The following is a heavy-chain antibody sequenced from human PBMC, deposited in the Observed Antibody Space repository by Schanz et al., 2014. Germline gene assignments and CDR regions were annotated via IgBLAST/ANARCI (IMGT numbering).Heavy chain of an antibody. J-gene: IGHJ4*02. V-gene: IGHV1-46*01. Sequence: QVQLVQSGTQVKKPGASVKVSCKASGYTLSAYSLHWVRQAPGQGLEWMGIVNPSVRGTHFAREFQGRVTVTSDTSTSTVYMELSSLRSEDTAVYYCARDRLECGAECYSVEVFEIWGQGTLVIVSS. CDR1: GYTLSAYS. D-gene: IGHD2-21*01. CDR2: VNPSVRGT. CDR3: ARDRLECGAECYSVEVFEI.